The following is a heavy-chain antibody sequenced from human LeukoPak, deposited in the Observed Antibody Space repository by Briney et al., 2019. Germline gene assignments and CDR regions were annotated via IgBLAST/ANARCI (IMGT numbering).Heavy chain of an antibody. V-gene: IGHV3-23*01. CDR2: VGGGGDYT. D-gene: IGHD2-21*02. CDR1: GFTFTSYV. CDR3: VRRTASDF. J-gene: IGHJ4*02. Sequence: PGGYLRLSCAASGFTFTSYVMSWVRQAPGKGLEWVASVGGGGDYTYYSDSVKGRFTISRDNSENTVYLQMKSLRAEDTAAYYCVRRTASDFWGQGALVTVSS.